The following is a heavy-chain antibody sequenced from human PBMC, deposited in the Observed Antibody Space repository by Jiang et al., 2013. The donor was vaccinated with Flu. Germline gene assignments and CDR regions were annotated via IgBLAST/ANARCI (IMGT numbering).Heavy chain of an antibody. CDR3: ARGPPSFYSSSDKYFQH. CDR1: GYXFTSYW. D-gene: IGHD6-13*01. J-gene: IGHJ1*01. V-gene: IGHV5-10-1*01. Sequence: GAEVKKPGESLRISCKGSGYXFTSYWISWVRQMPGKGLEWMGRIDPSDSYTNYSPSFQGHVTISADKSISTAYLQWSSLKASDTAMYYCARGPPSFYSSSDKYFQHWGQGTLVTVSS. CDR2: IDPSDSYT.